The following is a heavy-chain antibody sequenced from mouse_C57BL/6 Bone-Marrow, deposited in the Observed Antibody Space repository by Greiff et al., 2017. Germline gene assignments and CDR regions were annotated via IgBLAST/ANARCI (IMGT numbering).Heavy chain of an antibody. CDR3: ARSHYYGSQSHYFDY. CDR2: ISSGGSYT. V-gene: IGHV5-6*02. D-gene: IGHD1-1*01. J-gene: IGHJ2*01. CDR1: GFTFSSYG. Sequence: DVKLVESGGDLVKPGGSLKLSCAASGFTFSSYGMSWVRQTPDKRLEWVATISSGGSYTYYPDSVKGRFAISRDNAKNTLYLQMSSLKSEDTAMYYCARSHYYGSQSHYFDYWGQGTTLTVSS.